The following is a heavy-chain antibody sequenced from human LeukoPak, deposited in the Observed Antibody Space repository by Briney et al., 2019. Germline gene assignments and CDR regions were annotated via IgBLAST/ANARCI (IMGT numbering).Heavy chain of an antibody. CDR2: ISWNSGSI. Sequence: PGRSLRLSCAASGFTFDDYAMHWVRQAPGKGLEWVSGISWNSGSIGYADSVKGRFTISRDNAKNSLYLQMNSLRAEDTALYYCAKDPYGSGSYYDYWGQGTLVTVSS. CDR1: GFTFDDYA. J-gene: IGHJ4*02. V-gene: IGHV3-9*01. CDR3: AKDPYGSGSYYDY. D-gene: IGHD3-10*01.